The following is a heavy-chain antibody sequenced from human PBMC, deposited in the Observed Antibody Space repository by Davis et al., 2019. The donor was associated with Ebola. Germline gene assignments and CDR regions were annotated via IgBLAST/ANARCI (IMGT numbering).Heavy chain of an antibody. CDR2: IYSGGST. CDR3: AREGPIPGRVFGVVITAYFDY. CDR1: GFTVSSNY. V-gene: IGHV3-53*01. Sequence: GGSLRLSCAASGFTVSSNYMSWVRQAPGKGLEWVSVIYSGGSTYYADSVKGRFTISRDNAKNSLYLQMNSLRDEDTAVYYCAREGPIPGRVFGVVITAYFDYWGQGTLVTVSS. D-gene: IGHD3-3*01. J-gene: IGHJ4*02.